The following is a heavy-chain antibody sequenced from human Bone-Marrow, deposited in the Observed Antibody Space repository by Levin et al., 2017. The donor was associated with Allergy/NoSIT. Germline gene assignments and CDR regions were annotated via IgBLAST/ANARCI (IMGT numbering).Heavy chain of an antibody. CDR2: ISSSSSYI. CDR3: ARGYYYGMDV. V-gene: IGHV3-21*01. J-gene: IGHJ6*02. Sequence: ETLSLTCAASGFTFSSYSMNWVRQAPGKGLEWVSSISSSSSYIYYADSVKGRFTISRDNAKNSLYLQMNSLRAEDTAVYYCARGYYYGMDVWGQGTTVTVSS. CDR1: GFTFSSYS.